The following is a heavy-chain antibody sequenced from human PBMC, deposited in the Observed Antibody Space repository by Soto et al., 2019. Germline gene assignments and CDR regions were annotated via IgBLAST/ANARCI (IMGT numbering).Heavy chain of an antibody. Sequence: EVQLVESGGGLVQPGGSLRLSCTTSAFIVDSTYMHWVRQAPGKGLEWVAVITVGGDTYYSDSVRGRSTHSRDTSKNTLQPQVKSLQVGVAAVYSCSRGLGYLIGDWGQGALVAVSS. CDR2: ITVGGDT. V-gene: IGHV3-66*01. J-gene: IGHJ4*02. CDR1: AFIVDSTY. CDR3: SRGLGYLIGD. D-gene: IGHD5-18*01.